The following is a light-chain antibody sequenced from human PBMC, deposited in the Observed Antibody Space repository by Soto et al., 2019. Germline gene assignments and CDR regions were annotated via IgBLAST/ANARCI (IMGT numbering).Light chain of an antibody. CDR3: CSYAGSFTVI. V-gene: IGLV2-11*01. Sequence: QSVLTQPPSASGAPGQRVTFSCTGTSSDVGGYNFVSWYQQYPGKAPKLMIYDVSKRPSGVPDRFSGSQSGNTASLTISGLQTEDEADYYCCSYAGSFTVIFGGGTKLTVL. J-gene: IGLJ2*01. CDR1: SSDVGGYNF. CDR2: DVS.